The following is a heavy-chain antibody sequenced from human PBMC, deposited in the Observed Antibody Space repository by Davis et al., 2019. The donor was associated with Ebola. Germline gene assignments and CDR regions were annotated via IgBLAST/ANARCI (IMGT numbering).Heavy chain of an antibody. D-gene: IGHD3-3*01. J-gene: IGHJ6*04. CDR1: VITFSSYA. V-gene: IGHV3-23*01. CDR2: ISGSGGST. Sequence: ESLKISCTDSVITFSSYAMTWVRQAPGTGLEWVSAISGSGGSTYYADSVKGRFTISRDNSKKTLYLQMNSLRAEDTAVYYCAKSGLSFGVVKYHYGMDVWGKGTTVTVSS. CDR3: AKSGLSFGVVKYHYGMDV.